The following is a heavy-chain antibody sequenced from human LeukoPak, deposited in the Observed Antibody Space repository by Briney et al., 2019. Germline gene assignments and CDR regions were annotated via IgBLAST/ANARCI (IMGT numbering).Heavy chain of an antibody. J-gene: IGHJ4*02. CDR1: GGSFSGYY. V-gene: IGHV4-34*01. CDR3: ARGGYSYDY. CDR2: INHSGST. D-gene: IGHD5-18*01. Sequence: ASETLSLTCAVYGGSFSGYYWSWIRQPPGKGLEWIGEINHSGSTNYNPSLKSRVTISVDTSKNQLSLRLSSVTAADTAVYCCARGGYSYDYWGQGTLVTVSS.